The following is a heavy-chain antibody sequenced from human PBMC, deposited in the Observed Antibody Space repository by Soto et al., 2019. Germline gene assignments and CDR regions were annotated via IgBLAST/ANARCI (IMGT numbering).Heavy chain of an antibody. J-gene: IGHJ4*02. V-gene: IGHV4-34*01. D-gene: IGHD2-15*01. CDR3: VVVVAGPFDY. Sequence: QVKLQQWGAGLLKPSETLSLTCAVYGGSFSGYYWSWIRQPPGKGLEWIGEINHSGRTNYNPSLKSRVTISVDTSKNQFSLKLSSVTAADTAVYYCVVVVAGPFDYWGQGTLVTVSS. CDR1: GGSFSGYY. CDR2: INHSGRT.